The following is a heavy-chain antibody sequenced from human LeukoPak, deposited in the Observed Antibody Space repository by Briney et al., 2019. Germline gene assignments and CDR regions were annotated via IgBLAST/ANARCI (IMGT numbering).Heavy chain of an antibody. J-gene: IGHJ4*02. D-gene: IGHD2-21*02. Sequence: GGSLRLSCAASGFTFSSYAMSWVRQAPGKGLEWVAVISYDGSNKYYADSVKGRFTISRDNSKNTLYPQMNSLRAEDTAVYYCARDRVSIYCGGDCYSYFDYWGQGTLVTVSS. CDR2: ISYDGSNK. V-gene: IGHV3-30-3*01. CDR1: GFTFSSYA. CDR3: ARDRVSIYCGGDCYSYFDY.